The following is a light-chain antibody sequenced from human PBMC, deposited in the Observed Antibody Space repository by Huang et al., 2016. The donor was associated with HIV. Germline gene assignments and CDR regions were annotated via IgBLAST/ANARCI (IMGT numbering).Light chain of an antibody. CDR2: LGS. J-gene: IGKJ2*01. V-gene: IGKV2-28*01. CDR3: MQGLQTPPT. CDR1: PSLLPTTGPNR. Sequence: DIVMTQSPLSLPVAPGQPASISCKSSPSLLPTTGPNRLDWSLQKPGRSPQLLIYLGSNRASGVPDRFTGSGSGSDFTLEISRVEADDVGIYYCMQGLQTPPTFGQGTKLEI.